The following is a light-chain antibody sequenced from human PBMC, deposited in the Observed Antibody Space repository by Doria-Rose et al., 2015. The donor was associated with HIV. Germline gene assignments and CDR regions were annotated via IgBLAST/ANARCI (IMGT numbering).Light chain of an antibody. CDR1: QSFSSTY. V-gene: IGKV3-20*01. CDR2: AGS. Sequence: TQSPGTLSLSPGERATLSCMASQSFSSTYLAWYQQKPGQAPSLLIYAGSTSATGIPDRFSASGSRTDFTLTINRLEPGDFALYYCHQYGASWTFGQGTKVEI. J-gene: IGKJ1*01. CDR3: HQYGASWT.